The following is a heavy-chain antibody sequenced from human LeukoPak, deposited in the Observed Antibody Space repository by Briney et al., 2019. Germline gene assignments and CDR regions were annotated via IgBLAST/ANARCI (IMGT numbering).Heavy chain of an antibody. Sequence: GASVKVSCRASGYTFTNYNIAWVRQAPGQGLEWVGWISAYNSNTKYAQKLQGRVTMTTDTSTSTVYMELRSLRFDDTAIYYCARDGYFDYWGQGTLVTVSS. V-gene: IGHV1-18*01. CDR3: ARDGYFDY. J-gene: IGHJ4*02. CDR1: GYTFTNYN. CDR2: ISAYNSNT.